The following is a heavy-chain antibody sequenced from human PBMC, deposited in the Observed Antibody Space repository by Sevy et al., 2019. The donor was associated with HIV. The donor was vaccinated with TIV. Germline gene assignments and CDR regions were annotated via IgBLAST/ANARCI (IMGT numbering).Heavy chain of an antibody. J-gene: IGHJ4*02. V-gene: IGHV1-8*01. CDR1: GYTFTRYE. D-gene: IGHD3-10*01. CDR3: ARAIGTTVVTPVDY. CDR2: MNPNSGDP. Sequence: ASVKVSCKASGYTFTRYEINWVRQATGQGLEWMGWMNPNSGDPGSVQKFQGGVTMTRNTSISTAYMELRSLRSDDTAVYYCARAIGTTVVTPVDYWGQGTLVTVSS.